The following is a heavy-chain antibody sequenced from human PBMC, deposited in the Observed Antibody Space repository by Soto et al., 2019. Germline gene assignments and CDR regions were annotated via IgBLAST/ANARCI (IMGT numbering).Heavy chain of an antibody. Sequence: LRLSCAASGFTFSSYSMNWVRQAPGKGLEWVSSISSSSDYIYYADSVKGRFAISRDNAKNSLYLQMNSLRAEDTAVYYCAASIATLTLDYWGQGTLVTVSS. CDR3: AASIATLTLDY. D-gene: IGHD6-6*01. CDR1: GFTFSSYS. V-gene: IGHV3-21*01. CDR2: ISSSSDYI. J-gene: IGHJ4*02.